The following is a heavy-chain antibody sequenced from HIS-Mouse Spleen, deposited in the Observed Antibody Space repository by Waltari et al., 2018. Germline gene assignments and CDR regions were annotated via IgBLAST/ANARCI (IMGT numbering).Heavy chain of an antibody. CDR1: GVTFSSYA. V-gene: IGHV3-30*04. Sequence: QVQLVESGGGVVQPGRSLRLSCAASGVTFSSYAMHWVRQAPGKGLEWVAVISYDGSNKYYADSVKGRFTISRDNSKNTLYLQMNSLRAEDTAVYYCARVDWGSESGFDYWGQGTLVTVSS. CDR3: ARVDWGSESGFDY. CDR2: ISYDGSNK. J-gene: IGHJ4*02. D-gene: IGHD7-27*01.